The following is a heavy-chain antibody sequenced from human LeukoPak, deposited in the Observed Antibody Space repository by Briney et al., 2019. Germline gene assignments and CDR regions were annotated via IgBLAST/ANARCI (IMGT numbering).Heavy chain of an antibody. CDR3: ARGLEYTRSNYYYYYMDV. CDR1: GGSISSSNHY. D-gene: IGHD6-6*01. J-gene: IGHJ6*03. Sequence: PSETLSLTCTVSGGSISSSNHYWGWIRQPPGRGLEWIGSIYYSGSTYYNPSLKSRVTISVDTSKNQFSLKLSSVTAADTAVYYCARGLEYTRSNYYYYYMDVWGKGTTVTVSS. CDR2: IYYSGST. V-gene: IGHV4-39*07.